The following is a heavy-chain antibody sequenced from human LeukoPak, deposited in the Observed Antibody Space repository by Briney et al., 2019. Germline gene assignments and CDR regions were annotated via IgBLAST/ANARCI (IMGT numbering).Heavy chain of an antibody. V-gene: IGHV3-30-3*01. D-gene: IGHD1-26*01. CDR2: ILYDGSNK. Sequence: PGISLRLSCTGSGFTFSSYAIHWVRQAPGKGLEWVTVILYDGSNKYYADSVKGRFTISRDNSKNTLYLQMNSLTVEDTAVYYCARDRLGYNGKTAIDAFDIWGQGTMVTVSS. CDR3: ARDRLGYNGKTAIDAFDI. J-gene: IGHJ3*02. CDR1: GFTFSSYA.